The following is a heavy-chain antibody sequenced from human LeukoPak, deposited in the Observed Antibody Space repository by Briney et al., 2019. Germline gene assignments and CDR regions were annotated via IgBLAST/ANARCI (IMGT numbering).Heavy chain of an antibody. V-gene: IGHV4-38-2*01. J-gene: IGHJ4*02. CDR3: ARQGGNWDY. D-gene: IGHD2-21*01. CDR2: IYHSGST. Sequence: SETLSLICAVSGYSISSGYYWGWIRQPPGKGLEWIGSIYHSGSTYYNPSLKSRVTISVDTSKNQFSLKLSSVTAADTAVYYCARQGGNWDYWGQGTLVTVSS. CDR1: GYSISSGYY.